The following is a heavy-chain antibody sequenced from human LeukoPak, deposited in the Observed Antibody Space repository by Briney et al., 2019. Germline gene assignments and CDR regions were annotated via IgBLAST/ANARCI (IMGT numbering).Heavy chain of an antibody. CDR2: INSDGSIT. J-gene: IGHJ4*02. CDR1: GFTFSSYW. CDR3: ARSPSYYDY. D-gene: IGHD7-27*01. Sequence: GGSLRLSCAASGFTFSSYWMHWVRQDPGKGLVWVSRINSDGSITTYAVSVKGRFTISRDNAKNTLYLQMDSLRAEDTAIYYCARSPSYYDYWGQGTLVTVSS. V-gene: IGHV3-74*01.